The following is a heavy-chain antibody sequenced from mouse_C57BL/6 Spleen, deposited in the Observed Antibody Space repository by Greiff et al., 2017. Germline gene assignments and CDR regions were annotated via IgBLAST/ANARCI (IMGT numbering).Heavy chain of an antibody. CDR1: GFTFSSYA. D-gene: IGHD2-2*01. Sequence: DVMLVESGGGLVKPGGSLKLSCAASGFTFSSYAMSWVRQTPEKRLEWVATISDGGSYTYYPAHVKGRFTISRANAKNNLYLQMSHLKSEDTAMYYFAREYGYGAWFAYWGQGTLVTVSA. V-gene: IGHV5-4*01. CDR2: ISDGGSYT. J-gene: IGHJ3*01. CDR3: AREYGYGAWFAY.